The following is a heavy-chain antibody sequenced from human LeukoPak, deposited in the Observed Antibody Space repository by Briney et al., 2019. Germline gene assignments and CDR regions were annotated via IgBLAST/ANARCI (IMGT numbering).Heavy chain of an antibody. CDR3: ARLKTAAGPSDY. CDR2: IYYSGST. J-gene: IGHJ4*02. Sequence: SETLSLTCTVSGGSISSSSYYWGWIRQPPGKGLEWIGSIYYSGSTYYNPSLKSRVTISVDTSKNQFSLKLSSVTAADTAVYYCARLKTAAGPSDYWGQGTLVTVSS. CDR1: GGSISSSSYY. D-gene: IGHD6-13*01. V-gene: IGHV4-39*01.